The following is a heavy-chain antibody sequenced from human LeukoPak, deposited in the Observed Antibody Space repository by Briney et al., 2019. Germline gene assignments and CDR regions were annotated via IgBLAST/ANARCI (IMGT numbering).Heavy chain of an antibody. Sequence: SETLSLTCTVSGGSISSSSYYWGWIRQPPGKGLEWIGSMYYSGSTYYNPSLKSRVTISVDTSKNQFSLKLNSVTAADTAVYYCASRKVDLVATALVDVWGQGTTVTVSS. CDR2: MYYSGST. V-gene: IGHV4-39*01. CDR3: ASRKVDLVATALVDV. CDR1: GGSISSSSYY. D-gene: IGHD5-12*01. J-gene: IGHJ6*02.